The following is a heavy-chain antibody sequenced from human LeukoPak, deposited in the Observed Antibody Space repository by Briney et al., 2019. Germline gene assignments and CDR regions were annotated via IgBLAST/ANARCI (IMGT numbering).Heavy chain of an antibody. Sequence: ASVKVSCKASGYTFTSYDINWVRQATGQGLEWMGWMNPNSGNTGYAQKFQGRVTMTRNTSISTAYMELSSLRAEDTAVYYRAARHYYYGSGSYYYWGQGTLVTVSS. D-gene: IGHD3-10*01. J-gene: IGHJ4*02. V-gene: IGHV1-8*01. CDR2: MNPNSGNT. CDR3: AARHYYYGSGSYYY. CDR1: GYTFTSYD.